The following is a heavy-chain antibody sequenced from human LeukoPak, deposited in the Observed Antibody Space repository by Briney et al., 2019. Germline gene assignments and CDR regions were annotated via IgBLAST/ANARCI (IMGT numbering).Heavy chain of an antibody. CDR2: ICGSGGST. Sequence: GGSLRLSCAASGFTFSSYAMSWVRQAPGKGLEWVSAICGSGGSTYYPDSVKGRFTISRATSKNTLYMQMNSLRAEATAVYYCAKATDDSSGYYLYWGQGTLVTVSS. D-gene: IGHD3-22*01. CDR1: GFTFSSYA. V-gene: IGHV3-23*01. CDR3: AKATDDSSGYYLY. J-gene: IGHJ4*02.